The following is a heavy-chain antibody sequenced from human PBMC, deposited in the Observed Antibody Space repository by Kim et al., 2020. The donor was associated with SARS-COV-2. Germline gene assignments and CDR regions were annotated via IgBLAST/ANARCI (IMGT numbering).Heavy chain of an antibody. V-gene: IGHV3-30*04. Sequence: GGSLRLSCAASGFTFSSYAMHWVRQAPGKGLEWVAVISYDGSNKYYADSVKGRFTISRDNSKNTLYLQMNSLRAEDTAVYYCASPVRGYYYGSGSNYYYYGMDVWGQGTTVTVSS. J-gene: IGHJ6*02. D-gene: IGHD3-10*01. CDR2: ISYDGSNK. CDR1: GFTFSSYA. CDR3: ASPVRGYYYGSGSNYYYYGMDV.